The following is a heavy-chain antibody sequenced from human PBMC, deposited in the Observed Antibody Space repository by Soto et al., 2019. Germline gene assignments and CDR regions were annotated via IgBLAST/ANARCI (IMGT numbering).Heavy chain of an antibody. Sequence: AETLSLTCTVSGRSIRNVSWSGIRQSPGKRLEWIGFIFHSGNAKYNPSLKSRVTISVDTSKNQFSLSLDSVTAADTAVYFCARAHAPTLPFDYWGQGTLVTVSS. CDR2: IFHSGNA. J-gene: IGHJ4*01. D-gene: IGHD2-15*01. CDR3: ARAHAPTLPFDY. CDR1: GRSIRNVS. V-gene: IGHV4-59*01.